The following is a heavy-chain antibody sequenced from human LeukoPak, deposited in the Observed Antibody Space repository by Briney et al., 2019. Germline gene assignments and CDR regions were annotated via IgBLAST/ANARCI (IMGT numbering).Heavy chain of an antibody. CDR1: GGSFSGYY. Sequence: SETLSLTCAVYGGSFSGYYWSWIRQPPGKGPEWIGEINHSGSTNYNPSLKSRVTISVDTSKNQFSLKLSSVTAADTAVYYCARTIVVVVAATPGAFDIWGQGTMVTVSS. CDR2: INHSGST. J-gene: IGHJ3*02. CDR3: ARTIVVVVAATPGAFDI. D-gene: IGHD2-15*01. V-gene: IGHV4-34*01.